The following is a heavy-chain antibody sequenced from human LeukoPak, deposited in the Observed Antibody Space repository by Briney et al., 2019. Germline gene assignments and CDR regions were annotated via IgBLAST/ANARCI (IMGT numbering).Heavy chain of an antibody. CDR2: ISAYNGNT. CDR3: ARDAGQYCSSTSCYAYFDF. V-gene: IGHV1-18*01. Sequence: GASVKVSCKASGYTFTSYGISWVRQAPGQGLEWMGWISAYNGNTNYAQKFQGRVTMTRDTSISTAYMELSRLISDDTAVYYCARDAGQYCSSTSCYAYFDFWGQGALVTVSS. J-gene: IGHJ4*02. D-gene: IGHD2-2*01. CDR1: GYTFTSYG.